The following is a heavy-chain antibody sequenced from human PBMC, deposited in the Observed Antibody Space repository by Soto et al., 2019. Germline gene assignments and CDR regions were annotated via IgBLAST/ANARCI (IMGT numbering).Heavy chain of an antibody. CDR3: ATVHNTARSFDY. J-gene: IGHJ4*02. V-gene: IGHV3-23*01. Sequence: PGGSLRLSCAASGFTFNINAKTWVRPATGKGLEWVSTTGATGRTTYYSDSVKGRFTVSRDNSKNSLDLQMSNLRAEDTAVYYCATVHNTARSFDYWGQGTLVTVPQ. CDR2: TGATGRTT. CDR1: GFTFNINA. D-gene: IGHD1-20*01.